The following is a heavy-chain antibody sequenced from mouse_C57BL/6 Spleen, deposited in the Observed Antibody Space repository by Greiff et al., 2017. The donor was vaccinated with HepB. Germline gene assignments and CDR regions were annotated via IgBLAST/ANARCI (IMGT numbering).Heavy chain of an antibody. CDR3: ARARSSSYPFDY. D-gene: IGHD1-1*01. Sequence: VQLQQSGAELARPGASVKLSCKASGYTFTSYGISWVKQRTGQGLEWIGEIYPRSGNTYYNEKFKGKATLTADKSSSTAYMELRSLTSEDSAVYFCARARSSSYPFDYWGQGTTLTVSS. CDR1: GYTFTSYG. V-gene: IGHV1-81*01. J-gene: IGHJ2*01. CDR2: IYPRSGNT.